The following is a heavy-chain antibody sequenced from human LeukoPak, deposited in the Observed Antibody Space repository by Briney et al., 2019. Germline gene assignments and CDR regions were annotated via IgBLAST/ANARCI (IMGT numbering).Heavy chain of an antibody. Sequence: SETLSLTCAVSGGSISSDNWWSWVRQPPGKGLEWIGYIYYSGSTNYNPSLKSRVTISVDTSKNQFSLKVRSVTAADTAVYYCARHSSGWHETGPYYFDYWGQGTLVTVS. D-gene: IGHD6-19*01. CDR1: GGSISSDNW. J-gene: IGHJ4*02. CDR3: ARHSSGWHETGPYYFDY. V-gene: IGHV4-4*02. CDR2: IYYSGST.